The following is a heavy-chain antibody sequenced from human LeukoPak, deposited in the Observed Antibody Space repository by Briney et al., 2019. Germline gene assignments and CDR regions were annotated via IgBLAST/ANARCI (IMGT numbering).Heavy chain of an antibody. Sequence: SETLSLTCTVSGGSISTYYWNWIRQPPGKGLEWIGYIYYSGSTNYNPSLTGRATISVDTSKNQFSLKLSSVTAADTAVYYCAREYNYYDSSGWDAFEIWGQGTIVTVSS. CDR3: AREYNYYDSSGWDAFEI. CDR1: GGSISTYY. V-gene: IGHV4-59*01. J-gene: IGHJ3*02. D-gene: IGHD3-22*01. CDR2: IYYSGST.